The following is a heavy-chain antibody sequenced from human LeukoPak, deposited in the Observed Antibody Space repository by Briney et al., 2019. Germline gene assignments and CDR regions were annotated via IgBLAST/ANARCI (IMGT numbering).Heavy chain of an antibody. Sequence: PSETLSLTCTVSGGSISSDDYYWGWIRQPPGKGLEWIGCIYYSGSTNYNPSRKSRVTISVDTSKNQFSLKLSSVTAADTAVYYCARDLGQLVPLGAFDIWGQGTMVTVSS. CDR1: GGSISSDDYY. J-gene: IGHJ3*02. V-gene: IGHV4-39*02. D-gene: IGHD6-13*01. CDR2: IYYSGST. CDR3: ARDLGQLVPLGAFDI.